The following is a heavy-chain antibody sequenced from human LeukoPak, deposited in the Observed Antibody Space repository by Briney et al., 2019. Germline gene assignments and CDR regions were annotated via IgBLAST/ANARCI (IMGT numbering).Heavy chain of an antibody. CDR3: ARDPRIAVAGKYFDY. CDR2: INPNSGGT. CDR1: GYTFTSYY. J-gene: IGHJ4*02. D-gene: IGHD6-19*01. V-gene: IGHV1-2*06. Sequence: GASVKVSCKASGYTFTSYYMHWVRQAPGQGLEWMGRINPNSGGTNYAQKFQGRVTMTRDTSISTVYMEVSRLRSDDTAVYYCARDPRIAVAGKYFDYWGQGTLVTVSS.